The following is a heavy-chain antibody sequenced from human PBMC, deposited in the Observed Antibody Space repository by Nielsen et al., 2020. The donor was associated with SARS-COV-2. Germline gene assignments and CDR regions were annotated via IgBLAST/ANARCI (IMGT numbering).Heavy chain of an antibody. CDR2: IDWDDDK. J-gene: IGHJ4*02. D-gene: IGHD6-13*01. CDR1: GGSFSGYY. CDR3: ARINSGIAAAADY. Sequence: TLSLTCAVCGGSFSGYYWSWIRQPPGKALEWLARIDWDDDKYYSTSLKTRLTISKDTSKNQVVLTMTNMDPVDTATYYCARINSGIAAAADYWGQGTLVTVSS. V-gene: IGHV2-70*11.